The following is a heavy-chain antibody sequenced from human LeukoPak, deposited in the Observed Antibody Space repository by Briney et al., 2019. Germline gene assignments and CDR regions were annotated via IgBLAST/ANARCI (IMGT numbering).Heavy chain of an antibody. D-gene: IGHD3-10*01. Sequence: GGSLRLSCAASGFTFSSYSMSWVRQAPGKGLEWVGRIKSKDDGATRDFAAPVRGRFSISRDDSKNTVYLQMDNLRSDDSAVYYCGLGSGRSDFDYWGQGTLVTVSS. V-gene: IGHV3-15*01. CDR3: GLGSGRSDFDY. J-gene: IGHJ4*02. CDR1: GFTFSSYS. CDR2: IKSKDDGATR.